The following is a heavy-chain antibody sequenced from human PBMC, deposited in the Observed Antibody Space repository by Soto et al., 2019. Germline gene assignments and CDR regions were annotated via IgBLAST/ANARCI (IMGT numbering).Heavy chain of an antibody. CDR3: AKDQEEEDYYGSGSPFDP. Sequence: EVQLLESGGGLVQPGGSLRLSCAASGSTFSSYAMSWVRQAPGKGLEWVSAISGSGGSTYYADSVKGRFTISRDNSKNTLYLQMNSLRAEDTAVYYCAKDQEEEDYYGSGSPFDPWGQGTLVTVSS. CDR1: GSTFSSYA. J-gene: IGHJ5*02. D-gene: IGHD3-10*01. CDR2: ISGSGGST. V-gene: IGHV3-23*01.